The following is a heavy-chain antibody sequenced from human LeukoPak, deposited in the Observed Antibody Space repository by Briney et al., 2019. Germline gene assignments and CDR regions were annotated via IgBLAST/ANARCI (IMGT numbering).Heavy chain of an antibody. CDR1: GFTFSSYA. D-gene: IGHD6-13*01. J-gene: IGHJ5*02. V-gene: IGHV3-30-3*01. CDR2: ISYDGSNK. CDR3: AREIGGYSSSRARFDP. Sequence: GGSLRLSCAASGFTFSSYAMHWVRQAPGKGLEWVAVISYDGSNKYYADSVKGRFTISRDNSKNTLYLQMNSLRAEDTAVYYCAREIGGYSSSRARFDPWGQGTLVTVSS.